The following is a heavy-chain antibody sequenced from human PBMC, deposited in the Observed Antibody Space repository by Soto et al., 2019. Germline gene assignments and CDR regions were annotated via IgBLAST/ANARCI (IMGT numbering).Heavy chain of an antibody. D-gene: IGHD3-9*01. Sequence: GASVKVSCKASGYTFTSYGISWVRQAPGQGLEWIGWISAYNGNTNYAQKLQGRVTMTTDTSTSTAYMELRSLRSDDTAVYYCARDGAYFDWLLRAEYFQHWGQGTLVTVSS. V-gene: IGHV1-18*01. CDR2: ISAYNGNT. CDR3: ARDGAYFDWLLRAEYFQH. J-gene: IGHJ1*01. CDR1: GYTFTSYG.